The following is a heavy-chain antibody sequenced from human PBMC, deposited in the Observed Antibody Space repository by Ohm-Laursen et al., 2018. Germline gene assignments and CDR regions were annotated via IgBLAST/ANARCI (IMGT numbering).Heavy chain of an antibody. CDR3: AKGLPIAVAANRYFDY. Sequence: SLRLSCAASGFTFSSYAMSWVRQAPGKGLEWVSGISGSGGSSYYADSVKGRFTISRDNSKNTLYLQMNSLRAEDTAVYYCAKGLPIAVAANRYFDYWGQGPVVTVSS. V-gene: IGHV3-23*01. CDR1: GFTFSSYA. D-gene: IGHD6-19*01. CDR2: ISGSGGSS. J-gene: IGHJ4*02.